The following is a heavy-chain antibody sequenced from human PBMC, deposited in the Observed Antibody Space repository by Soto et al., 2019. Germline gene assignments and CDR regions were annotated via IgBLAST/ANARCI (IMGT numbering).Heavy chain of an antibody. CDR3: ARSIVVVTAADY. J-gene: IGHJ4*02. V-gene: IGHV1-3*01. Sequence: QVQLVQSGAVVKKPGASMKVSCKASGYTFTSYAMHWVRQAPGQRLEWMGWINAGNGNTKYSQKFQGRVTITRDTSASTAYMELSSPRSEDTAVYYCARSIVVVTAADYWGQGTLVTVSS. CDR2: INAGNGNT. D-gene: IGHD2-21*02. CDR1: GYTFTSYA.